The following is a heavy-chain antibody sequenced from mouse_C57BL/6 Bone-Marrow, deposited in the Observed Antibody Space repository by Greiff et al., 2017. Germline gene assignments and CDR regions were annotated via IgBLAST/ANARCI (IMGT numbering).Heavy chain of an antibody. Sequence: QVQLQQSGPELVKPGASVKLSCKASGYTFTSYDINWVKQRPGQGLEWIGWIYPRDGSTKYNEKFKGKDTLTVDTSSSTAYRELHSLTSEDSAVYFCARLEFAGSSGDWYFDVWGTGTTVTVSS. CDR1: GYTFTSYD. CDR2: IYPRDGST. V-gene: IGHV1-85*01. D-gene: IGHD1-1*01. CDR3: ARLEFAGSSGDWYFDV. J-gene: IGHJ1*03.